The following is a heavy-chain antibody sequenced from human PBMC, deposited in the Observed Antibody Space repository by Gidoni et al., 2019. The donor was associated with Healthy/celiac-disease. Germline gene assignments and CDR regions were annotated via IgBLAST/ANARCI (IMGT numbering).Heavy chain of an antibody. CDR3: TRDRGERYCSGGSCASGY. J-gene: IGHJ4*02. CDR2: IRSKAYGGTT. CDR1: GFTFGDYA. Sequence: EVQLVESGGGLVQPGRSLSLCCTASGFTFGDYALRWVRQAPGKGLEWVGFIRSKAYGGTTEYAASVKGRFTISRDDSKSIAYLQMNSLKTEDTAVYYCTRDRGERYCSGGSCASGYWGQGTLVTVSS. V-gene: IGHV3-49*04. D-gene: IGHD2-15*01.